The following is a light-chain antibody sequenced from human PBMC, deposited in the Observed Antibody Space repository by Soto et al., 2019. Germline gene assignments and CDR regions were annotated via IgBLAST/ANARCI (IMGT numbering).Light chain of an antibody. V-gene: IGLV1-44*01. CDR3: AAWDDSLNGYYV. CDR1: SSNIGSNA. J-gene: IGLJ1*01. Sequence: QAVVTQPPSASGTPGQRVTISCSGSSSNIGSNAVNWYQQLPGTAPKLLIYINSHRPSGVPDRFSGSKSGTSASLAISGLQSEDEADYYCAAWDDSLNGYYVFGTGSKLTVL. CDR2: INS.